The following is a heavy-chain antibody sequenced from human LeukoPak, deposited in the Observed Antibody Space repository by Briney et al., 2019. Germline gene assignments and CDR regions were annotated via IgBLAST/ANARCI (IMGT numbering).Heavy chain of an antibody. V-gene: IGHV4-39*07. CDR3: VSYPKRYSSSWYLFDY. J-gene: IGHJ4*02. Sequence: SETLSLTCTVSGGSISSSSYYWGWIRQPPGKGLEWIGSIYYSGSTYYNPSLKSRVTISVDTSKNQFSLKLSSVTAADTAVYYCVSYPKRYSSSWYLFDYWGQGTLVTVSS. D-gene: IGHD6-13*01. CDR2: IYYSGST. CDR1: GGSISSSSYY.